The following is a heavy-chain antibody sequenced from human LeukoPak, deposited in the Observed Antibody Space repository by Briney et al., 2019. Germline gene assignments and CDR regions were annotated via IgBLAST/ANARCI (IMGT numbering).Heavy chain of an antibody. Sequence: GGSLRLSCAASGFTFSSHGMHWVRQAPGKGLEWVAVISYDGSNKYYADSVKGRFTISRDNSKNTLYLQMNSLRAEDTAVYYCARDPNLSHYYDSSGYYPNWFDPWGQGTLVTVSS. CDR2: ISYDGSNK. CDR3: ARDPNLSHYYDSSGYYPNWFDP. V-gene: IGHV3-30*03. J-gene: IGHJ5*02. CDR1: GFTFSSHG. D-gene: IGHD3-22*01.